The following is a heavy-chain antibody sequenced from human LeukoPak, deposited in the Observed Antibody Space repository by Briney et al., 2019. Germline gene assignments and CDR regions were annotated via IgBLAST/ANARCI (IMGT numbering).Heavy chain of an antibody. Sequence: SETLSLTCTVSGGSMSNFYWSWIRQPPGKGLEWIGYIHYSGSTNYNPSLKSRVIMSLDTSGNQLSLQLSSVTAADTAMYYCARSEDGSSWYGLHWGQGTLVIVSS. CDR3: ARSEDGSSWYGLH. CDR2: IHYSGST. CDR1: GGSMSNFY. V-gene: IGHV4-59*08. D-gene: IGHD6-13*01. J-gene: IGHJ4*02.